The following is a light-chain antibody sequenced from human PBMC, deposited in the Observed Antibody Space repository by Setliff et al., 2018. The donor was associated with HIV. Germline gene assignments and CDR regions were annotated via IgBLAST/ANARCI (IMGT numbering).Light chain of an antibody. CDR1: SSDVGSYNL. CDR2: EVS. CDR3: CSYAGSITRYV. J-gene: IGLJ1*01. Sequence: QSALAQPASVSGSPGQSITISCTGTSSDVGSYNLVSWYQQHPGKAPKLMIYEVSKRPSGVSNRFSGSKSGNTASLTISGLQAEDEADYYCCSYAGSITRYVFGTGTKVTVL. V-gene: IGLV2-23*02.